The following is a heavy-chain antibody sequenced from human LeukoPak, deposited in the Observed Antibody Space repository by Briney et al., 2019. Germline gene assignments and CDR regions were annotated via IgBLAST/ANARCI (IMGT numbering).Heavy chain of an antibody. D-gene: IGHD3-10*01. CDR1: GFTFSSYA. CDR2: ISGSGGST. J-gene: IGHJ4*02. CDR3: AKEDGSGSYSPPRAPYLDY. V-gene: IGHV3-23*01. Sequence: GGSLRLSCAPSGFTFSSYAMSWVRQAPGKGLEWVSAISGSGGSTYYADSVKGRFTISRDNSKNTLYLQMNSLRAEDTAVYYCAKEDGSGSYSPPRAPYLDYWGQGTLVTVSS.